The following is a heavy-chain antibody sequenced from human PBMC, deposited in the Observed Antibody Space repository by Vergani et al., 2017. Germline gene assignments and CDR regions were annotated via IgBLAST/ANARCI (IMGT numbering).Heavy chain of an antibody. J-gene: IGHJ6*03. V-gene: IGHV3-30*18. CDR1: GFTFSSYG. Sequence: QVQLVESGGGVVQPGRSLRLSCAASGFTFSSYGMHWVRQAPGKGLEWVAVISYDGSNKYYADSVKGRFTISRDNSKNTLYLQMNSLRAEDTAVYYCAKVPAARAHNYYYYMDVRGKGTTVTVSS. CDR3: AKVPAARAHNYYYYMDV. D-gene: IGHD2-2*01. CDR2: ISYDGSNK.